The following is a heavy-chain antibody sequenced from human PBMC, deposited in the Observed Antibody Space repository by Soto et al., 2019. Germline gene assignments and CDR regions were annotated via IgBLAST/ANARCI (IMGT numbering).Heavy chain of an antibody. V-gene: IGHV3-23*01. Sequence: EVQLLESAGGVVQPGGSLRLSCEASGFNFKNFAMGWVRQAPGEGLEWVSGISCCGGSTSYADSVKGRFTLARDDSKNTLSLHLNSLRFEDTARYFCAKADGEQWLIPHLDNWGQGTLVTVS. D-gene: IGHD6-19*01. J-gene: IGHJ4*02. CDR1: GFNFKNFA. CDR2: ISCCGGST. CDR3: AKADGEQWLIPHLDN.